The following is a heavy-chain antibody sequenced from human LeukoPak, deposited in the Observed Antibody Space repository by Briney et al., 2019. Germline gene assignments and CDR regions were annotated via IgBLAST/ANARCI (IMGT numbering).Heavy chain of an antibody. D-gene: IGHD4-17*01. J-gene: IGHJ3*02. CDR3: ARDLVTVTKGFDI. V-gene: IGHV4-59*11. CDR1: GDSFSSHY. CDR2: ISHTGRT. Sequence: PSETLSLTCAVSGDSFSSHYWTWIRQSPGTGLEWIGYISHTGRTNYNPSLKSRVTISIDTSKNQFSLKLRSVTAADTAVYYCARDLVTVTKGFDIWGRGTMVSVSS.